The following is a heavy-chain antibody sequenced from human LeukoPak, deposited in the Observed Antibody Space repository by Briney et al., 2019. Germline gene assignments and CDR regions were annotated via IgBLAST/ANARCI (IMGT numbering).Heavy chain of an antibody. J-gene: IGHJ4*02. CDR2: MSVSGGST. Sequence: PGGSLRLSCAASGFTFSSYGMHWVRQAPGKGLEWVSGMSVSGGSTYYADSVKGRFTISRDNSKNTLYLQMNSLRAEDTAVYYCARRRSGYYILDYWGQGTLVTVSS. D-gene: IGHD3-22*01. V-gene: IGHV3-23*01. CDR1: GFTFSSYG. CDR3: ARRRSGYYILDY.